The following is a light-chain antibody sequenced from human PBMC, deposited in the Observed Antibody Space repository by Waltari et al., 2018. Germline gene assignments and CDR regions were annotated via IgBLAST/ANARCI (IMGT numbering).Light chain of an antibody. CDR3: CSYAGSYTWV. V-gene: IGLV2-11*01. CDR2: DVS. CDR1: SSDVGGYNY. J-gene: IGLJ3*02. Sequence: QSALTQPRSVSGSPGQSVTISCTGTSSDVGGYNYVPWYQQHPGKAPKLMIYDVSKRPPGVPDRSSGSKSGNTASLTISGLQAEDEADYYCCSYAGSYTWVFGGGTKLTVL.